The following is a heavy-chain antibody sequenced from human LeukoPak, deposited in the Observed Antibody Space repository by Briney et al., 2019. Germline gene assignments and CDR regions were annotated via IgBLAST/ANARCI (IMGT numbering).Heavy chain of an antibody. CDR2: INHSGST. Sequence: SETLSLTCAVYGGSFSGYYWSWIRQPPGKGLEWIGEINHSGSTNYNPSLKSRVTTSVDTSKNQFSLKLSSVTAADTAVYYCASTTTVNDYWGQGTLVTVSS. CDR1: GGSFSGYY. CDR3: ASTTTVNDY. V-gene: IGHV4-34*01. J-gene: IGHJ4*02. D-gene: IGHD4-17*01.